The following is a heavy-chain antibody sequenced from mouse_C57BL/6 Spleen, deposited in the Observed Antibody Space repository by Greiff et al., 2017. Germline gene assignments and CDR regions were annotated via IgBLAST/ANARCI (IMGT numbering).Heavy chain of an antibody. Sequence: EVKLVESGGGLVKPGGSLKLSCAASGFTFSSYTMSWVRQTPEKRLEWVATISGGGGNTYYPDGVKGRFTISRDNAKNTLYLPMSSRRSEDTALYYGARQGIYYDYDDAMDYWGQGTSVTFSS. D-gene: IGHD2-4*01. CDR1: GFTFSSYT. CDR2: ISGGGGNT. V-gene: IGHV5-9*01. CDR3: ARQGIYYDYDDAMDY. J-gene: IGHJ4*01.